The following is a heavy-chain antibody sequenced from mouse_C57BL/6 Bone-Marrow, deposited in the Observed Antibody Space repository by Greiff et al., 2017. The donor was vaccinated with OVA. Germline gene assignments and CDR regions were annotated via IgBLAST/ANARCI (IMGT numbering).Heavy chain of an antibody. CDR1: GYTFTSYW. CDR2: IYPGSGST. CDR3: ARLEPSYWYFDV. V-gene: IGHV1-55*01. Sequence: QVQLKQPGAELVKPGASVKMSCKASGYTFTSYWITWVKQRPGQCLEWIGDIYPGSGSTNYNEKFKSKATLTVDTSSSTAYMQLSSLTSEDSAVYYCARLEPSYWYFDVWGTGTTVTVSS. J-gene: IGHJ1*03.